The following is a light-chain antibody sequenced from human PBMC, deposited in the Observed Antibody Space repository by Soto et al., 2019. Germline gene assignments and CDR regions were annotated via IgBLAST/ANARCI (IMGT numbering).Light chain of an antibody. CDR1: QSLVNSDGNTY. CDR3: MQGTHWPRT. CDR2: KVS. Sequence: DVVMTQSPLSLPVTLGQPASISCRSSQSLVNSDGNTYLNWFQQRPGQSPRRLIYKVSNRDSGVPDRCSGSGSGTDFTLKISRVEAEDVGVYYCMQGTHWPRTFGQGTKVEIK. J-gene: IGKJ1*01. V-gene: IGKV2-30*01.